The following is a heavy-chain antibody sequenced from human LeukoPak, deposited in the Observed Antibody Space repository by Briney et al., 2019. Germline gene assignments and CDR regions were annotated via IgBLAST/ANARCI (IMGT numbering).Heavy chain of an antibody. V-gene: IGHV4-34*01. CDR1: GGSFSGYY. J-gene: IGHJ6*02. CDR2: INQSGST. Sequence: SETLSLTCAVYGGSFSGYYWSWIRQPPGKGLEWIGEINQSGSTSYNPSLKSRVTISVDTSKNQFSLKLSSVTAADTAVYYCARHLYYDFWSGYSKSKARADYYYYYGMDVWGQGTTVTVSS. CDR3: ARHLYYDFWSGYSKSKARADYYYYYGMDV. D-gene: IGHD3-3*01.